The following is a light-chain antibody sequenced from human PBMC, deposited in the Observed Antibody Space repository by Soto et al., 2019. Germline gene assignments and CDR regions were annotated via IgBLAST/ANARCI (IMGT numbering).Light chain of an antibody. CDR2: DAS. CDR1: QGISTY. J-gene: IGKJ4*01. Sequence: DIQLTQSPSFLSASVGDRVTITCRANQGISTYLAWYQQKLGKAPKLLIYDASTLQSGVPSRFSGSRSGTEFTLTISSLQPEDFATYYCQQLNGYLELTFGGGTKVDI. V-gene: IGKV1-9*01. CDR3: QQLNGYLELT.